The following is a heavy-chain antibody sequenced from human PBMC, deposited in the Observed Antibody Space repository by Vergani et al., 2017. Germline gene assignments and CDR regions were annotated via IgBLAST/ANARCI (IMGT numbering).Heavy chain of an antibody. J-gene: IGHJ6*02. CDR3: VIGLLWFGDLGVMDV. D-gene: IGHD3-10*01. CDR2: ISSNGGST. CDR1: GFTFSSYA. V-gene: IGHV3-64D*06. Sequence: EVQLVESGGGLVQPGGSLRLSCSASGFTFSSYAMHWVRQAPGKGLEYVSAISSNGGSTYYADSVKGRFTISRDNSKNTLYLQMSSLRAEETAVYYCVIGLLWFGDLGVMDVWGQGTTVTVSS.